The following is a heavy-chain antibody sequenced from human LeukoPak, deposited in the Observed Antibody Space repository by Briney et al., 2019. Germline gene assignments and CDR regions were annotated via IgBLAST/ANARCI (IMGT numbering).Heavy chain of an antibody. CDR1: GFTFSSYG. J-gene: IGHJ4*02. D-gene: IGHD3-22*01. CDR2: IYSGGST. V-gene: IGHV3-NL1*01. CDR3: ARDRGFDYYDSSGYFDY. Sequence: AGGSLRLSCAASGFTFSSYGMHWVRQAPGKGLEWVSVIYSGGSTYYADSVKGGFTISRDNSKNTLYLQMNSLRAEDTAVYYCARDRGFDYYDSSGYFDYWGQGTLVTVSS.